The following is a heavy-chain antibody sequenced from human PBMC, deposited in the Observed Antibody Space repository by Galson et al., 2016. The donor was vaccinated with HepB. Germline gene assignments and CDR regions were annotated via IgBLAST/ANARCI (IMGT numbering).Heavy chain of an antibody. J-gene: IGHJ3*02. V-gene: IGHV3-21*01. CDR1: GFTFSSYS. CDR3: ARVIGWLAEISGGAFDI. Sequence: SLRLSCAASGFTFSSYSINWVRQAPGKGLEWVSSISRSSSYIYYADSVKGRLTISRDNAKNSVYLQMNSLRAEDTAVYYCARVIGWLAEISGGAFDIWGQGTMVTVSS. D-gene: IGHD5-24*01. CDR2: ISRSSSYI.